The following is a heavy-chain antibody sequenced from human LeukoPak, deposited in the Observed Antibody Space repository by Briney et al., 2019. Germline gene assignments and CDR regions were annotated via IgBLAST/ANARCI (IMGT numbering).Heavy chain of an antibody. Sequence: SETLSLTCAVYGGSFSGYYWSWIRQPPGKGLEWIGEINHSGSTNYNPSLKSRVTISVDTSKNQFSLKLSSVTAADTAVYYCARGALWWFGWFDPWGQGTLVTVSS. V-gene: IGHV4-34*01. CDR3: ARGALWWFGWFDP. CDR1: GGSFSGYY. CDR2: INHSGST. J-gene: IGHJ5*02. D-gene: IGHD3-10*01.